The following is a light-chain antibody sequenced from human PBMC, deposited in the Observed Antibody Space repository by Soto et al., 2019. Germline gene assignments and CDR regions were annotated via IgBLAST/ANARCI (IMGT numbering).Light chain of an antibody. Sequence: QSVLTQPASVSGSPGQSLTISCTVTSSDIDTYNYVSWYQQHPGKAPKLIIYEVTNRPSGVSNRFSGSKSGDTASLTISGLRAEDEADYYCSSYTSSTDYVFGTGTKVTVL. CDR3: SSYTSSTDYV. J-gene: IGLJ1*01. CDR2: EVT. CDR1: SSDIDTYNY. V-gene: IGLV2-14*01.